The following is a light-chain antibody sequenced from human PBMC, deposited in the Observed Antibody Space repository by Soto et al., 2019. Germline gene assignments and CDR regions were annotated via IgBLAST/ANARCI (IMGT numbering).Light chain of an antibody. V-gene: IGLV2-14*01. CDR2: EVS. Sequence: QSALTQPASVSGSPGQSITMSGTGTSSDVGGYNYVSWYQQHPGKAPKLMIYEVSNRPSGVSNRFSGSKSGNTASLTISGLQVEDEADYYCSSYTSSSIDYVFGTGTKLTVL. CDR1: SSDVGGYNY. CDR3: SSYTSSSIDYV. J-gene: IGLJ1*01.